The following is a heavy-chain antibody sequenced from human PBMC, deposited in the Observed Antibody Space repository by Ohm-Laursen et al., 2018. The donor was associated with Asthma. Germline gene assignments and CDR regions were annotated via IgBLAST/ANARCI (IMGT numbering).Heavy chain of an antibody. CDR2: IKEDGSEE. CDR1: GLTFSSYW. Sequence: SLRLSCAASGLTFSSYWMTWVRQAPGKGPEWVAHIKEDGSEESYLASVKGRFTISRDNAKNSLSLQMNSLRAEDTALYYCARIGPEWELPGREYSLHHWGEGTLVTVSS. J-gene: IGHJ1*01. CDR3: ARIGPEWELPGREYSLHH. D-gene: IGHD1-26*01. V-gene: IGHV3-7*04.